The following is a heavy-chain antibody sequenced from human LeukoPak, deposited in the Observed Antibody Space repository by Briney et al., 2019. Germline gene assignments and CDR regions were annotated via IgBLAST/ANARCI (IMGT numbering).Heavy chain of an antibody. J-gene: IGHJ2*01. CDR3: ARAALEYSSSSSYWYFDL. V-gene: IGHV4-30-2*01. CDR2: IYHSGST. Sequence: PSQTLSLTCTVSGGSISSGGYYWSWIRQPPGKGLEWIGYIYHSGSTYYNPSLKSRVTISVDRSKNQFSLKLSSVTAADTAVYYCARAALEYSSSSSYWYFDLWGRGTLVTVSS. CDR1: GGSISSGGYY. D-gene: IGHD6-6*01.